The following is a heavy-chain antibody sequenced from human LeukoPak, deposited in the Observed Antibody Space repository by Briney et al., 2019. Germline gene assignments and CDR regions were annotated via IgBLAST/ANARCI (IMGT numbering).Heavy chain of an antibody. D-gene: IGHD4-17*01. Sequence: GGSLRLSCAASGFTFSGPWMSWVRQAPGKGLEWVGRIKSSAAGGTTDYAVPVKGRFTISRDDSQNTLFLQMNSLKTEDTAVYFCTKTFYADSSFDYWGQGTLVTVSS. V-gene: IGHV3-15*01. CDR1: GFTFSGPW. CDR2: IKSSAAGGTT. J-gene: IGHJ4*02. CDR3: TKTFYADSSFDY.